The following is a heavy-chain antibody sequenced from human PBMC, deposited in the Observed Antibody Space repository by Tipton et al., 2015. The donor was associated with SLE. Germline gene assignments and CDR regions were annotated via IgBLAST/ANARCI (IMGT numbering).Heavy chain of an antibody. CDR2: INPDSGGT. CDR3: VTKGRIQLWFDPDDAFDI. D-gene: IGHD5-18*01. CDR1: GYTFTGYY. V-gene: IGHV1-2*06. J-gene: IGHJ3*02. Sequence: QVQLVQSGAEMKKPGASVKVSCKSSGYTFTGYYMHWVRQAPGQGLEWMGRINPDSGGTTYAQKFQDRVTMTSDTSISTAYMELSRLTSDDTAVYYCVTKGRIQLWFDPDDAFDIWGQGTMVTVSS.